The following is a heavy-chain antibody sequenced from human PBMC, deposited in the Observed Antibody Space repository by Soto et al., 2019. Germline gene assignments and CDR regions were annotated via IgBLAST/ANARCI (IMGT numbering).Heavy chain of an antibody. D-gene: IGHD6-13*01. CDR1: GGSISSYY. CDR3: AREGVSSSWYNYYGMDV. V-gene: IGHV4-59*12. Sequence: PSETLSLTCTVSGGSISSYYWSWIRQPPGKGLEWIGYIYYSGSTNYNPSLKSRVNISVDTSKNQFSLKLSSVTAADTAVYYCAREGVSSSWYNYYGMDVWGQGTTVTV. J-gene: IGHJ6*02. CDR2: IYYSGST.